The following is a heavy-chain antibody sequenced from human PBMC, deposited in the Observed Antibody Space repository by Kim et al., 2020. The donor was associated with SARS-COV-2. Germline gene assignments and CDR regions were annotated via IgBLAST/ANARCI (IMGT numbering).Heavy chain of an antibody. Sequence: SETLSLTCAVYGGSFSGYYWSWIRQPPGKGLEWIGEINHSGSTNYNPSLKSRVTISVDTSKNQFSLKLSSVTAADTAVYYCARGTILRWLQFWEKGPLGGGPFDYWGQGTLVTVSS. J-gene: IGHJ4*02. CDR2: INHSGST. CDR3: ARGTILRWLQFWEKGPLGGGPFDY. D-gene: IGHD3-3*01. CDR1: GGSFSGYY. V-gene: IGHV4-34*01.